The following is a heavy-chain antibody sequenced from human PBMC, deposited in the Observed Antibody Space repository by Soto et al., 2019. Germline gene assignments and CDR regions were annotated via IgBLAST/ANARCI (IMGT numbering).Heavy chain of an antibody. CDR3: ARTVRGVDYYYYGMDV. D-gene: IGHD3-10*01. V-gene: IGHV1-2*04. CDR2: INPNSGGI. CDR1: GYTFTGYY. J-gene: IGHJ6*02. Sequence: QVQLVQSGAEVKKPGASVKVSCKASGYTFTGYYMHWVRQAPGQGLEWMGWINPNSGGINYAQKFQGWVTMTRDTSISTAYMELSRLRSDDTAVYYCARTVRGVDYYYYGMDVWGQGTTVTVSS.